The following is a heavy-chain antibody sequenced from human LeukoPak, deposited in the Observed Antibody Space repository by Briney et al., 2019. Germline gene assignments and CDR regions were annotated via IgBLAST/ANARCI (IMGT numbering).Heavy chain of an antibody. J-gene: IGHJ4*02. V-gene: IGHV4-59*01. Sequence: SETLSLTCTVSGGSISSYYWSWIRQPPGKGLEWSGYIYYSGSTNYNPSLKSRVTISVDTSKNQFSLKLSSVTAADTAVYYCARAGRGGYNQVDYWGQGTLVTVSS. D-gene: IGHD5-24*01. CDR1: GGSISSYY. CDR2: IYYSGST. CDR3: ARAGRGGYNQVDY.